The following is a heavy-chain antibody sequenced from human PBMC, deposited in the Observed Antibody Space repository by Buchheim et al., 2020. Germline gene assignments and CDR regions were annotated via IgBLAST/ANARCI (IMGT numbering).Heavy chain of an antibody. J-gene: IGHJ4*02. V-gene: IGHV3-30-3*01. D-gene: IGHD2-2*01. Sequence: VQLVESGGGLVQPGGSLRLSCAASGFTFSSYAMHWVRQAPGKGLEWVAVISYDGSNKYYADSVKGRFTISRANSKNTLYLQMNSLRAEDTAVYYCARVLVVPAATDYWGQGTL. CDR2: ISYDGSNK. CDR1: GFTFSSYA. CDR3: ARVLVVPAATDY.